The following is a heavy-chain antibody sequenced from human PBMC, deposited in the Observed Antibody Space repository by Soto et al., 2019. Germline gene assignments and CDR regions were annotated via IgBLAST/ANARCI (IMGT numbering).Heavy chain of an antibody. V-gene: IGHV1-18*01. CDR3: ARGRYGDY. J-gene: IGHJ4*02. D-gene: IGHD1-1*01. CDR2: ISAHNGNT. CDR1: GYALTTYG. Sequence: QVHLVQSGAEVKKPGASVKVSCKGSGYALTTYGITWVRQAPGQGREWMGWISAHNGNTNYAQKLQGRVTVTRDTSTSTAYMELRSLRSDDTAVYYCARGRYGDYWGQGALVTVSS.